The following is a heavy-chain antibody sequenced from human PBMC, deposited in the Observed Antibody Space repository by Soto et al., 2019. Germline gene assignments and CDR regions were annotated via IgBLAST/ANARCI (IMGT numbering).Heavy chain of an antibody. D-gene: IGHD2-21*02. Sequence: QVQLQESGPGLVKPSQTLSLTCNVSGGSISSGDYYWSWIRQPPGKGLEWIGYNYYSGSTYYNPSLKSRVPISVDTSKYQFSLKLSSVTAADMAVFYCARGSRGGNSRYYYYYGMDVWGQGTTVTVSS. J-gene: IGHJ6*02. CDR2: NYYSGST. V-gene: IGHV4-30-4*01. CDR1: GGSISSGDYY. CDR3: ARGSRGGNSRYYYYYGMDV.